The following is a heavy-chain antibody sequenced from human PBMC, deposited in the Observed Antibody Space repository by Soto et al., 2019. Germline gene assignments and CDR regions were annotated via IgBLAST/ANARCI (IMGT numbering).Heavy chain of an antibody. CDR2: IYNSGST. V-gene: IGHV4-59*08. D-gene: IGHD3-10*01. CDR1: GGSISSNY. Sequence: SETLSLTCTVSGGSISSNYWSWIRQPPGKGLEWIGYIYNSGSTNYNPSLKSRVTISVDTSKNQFSLNLRSVTAADTAVYYCASMGYHYGSGSYPLDYWGQGTLVTVSS. J-gene: IGHJ4*02. CDR3: ASMGYHYGSGSYPLDY.